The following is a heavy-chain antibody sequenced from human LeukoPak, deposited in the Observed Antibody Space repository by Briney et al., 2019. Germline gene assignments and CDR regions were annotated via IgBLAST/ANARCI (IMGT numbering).Heavy chain of an antibody. CDR2: MNPNSGNT. D-gene: IGHD3-3*01. CDR3: AIHAIDDFWSGYIAFDI. CDR1: GYTFTSYD. Sequence: ASVKVSCKASGYTFTSYDINWVRQATGQGLEWMGWMNPNSGNTGYAQKFQGRVTITRNTSISTAYMELSSLRSEDTAVHYCAIHAIDDFWSGYIAFDIWGQGTMVTVSS. V-gene: IGHV1-8*03. J-gene: IGHJ3*02.